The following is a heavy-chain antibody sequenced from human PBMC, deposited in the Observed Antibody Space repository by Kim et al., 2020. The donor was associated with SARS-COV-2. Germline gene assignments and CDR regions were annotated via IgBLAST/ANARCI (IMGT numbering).Heavy chain of an antibody. CDR2: YTGTT. V-gene: IGHV4-39*01. CDR3: ARLNGGDY. J-gene: IGHJ4*02. D-gene: IGHD2-8*01. Sequence: YTGTTHYTPSLKNRVTISVDPSKNQFSLNLRSVAAADTAVYYCARLNGGDYWGQGTLVLVSS.